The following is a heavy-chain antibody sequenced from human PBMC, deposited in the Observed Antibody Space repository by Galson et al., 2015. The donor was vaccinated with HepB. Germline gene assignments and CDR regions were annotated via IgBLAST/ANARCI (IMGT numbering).Heavy chain of an antibody. V-gene: IGHV4-4*07. D-gene: IGHD2-21*02. Sequence: ETLSLTCSVSGGSISRFHWTWIRQPVGKGLEWIGRIFSSGRTTYNPSLNSRVTMSVDTFRNQFSLKMTSMTAADTAVYFCARNRGGDSWDDAFDIWGQGTKVTVSS. J-gene: IGHJ3*02. CDR2: IFSSGRT. CDR3: ARNRGGDSWDDAFDI. CDR1: GGSISRFH.